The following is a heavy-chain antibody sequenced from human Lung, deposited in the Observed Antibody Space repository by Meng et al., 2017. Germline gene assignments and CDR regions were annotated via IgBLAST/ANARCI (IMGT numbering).Heavy chain of an antibody. V-gene: IGHV4-34*01. Sequence: QVQPQEGGAGLLKPSAPLSPPCVVSGGSFSDYYWSWIRQPPGKGLEWIGEINHSGSTNYNPSLESRATISVDTSQNNLSLKLSSVTAADSAVYYCARGPTTMAHDFDYWGQGTLVTVSS. J-gene: IGHJ4*02. D-gene: IGHD4-11*01. CDR2: INHSGST. CDR1: GGSFSDYY. CDR3: ARGPTTMAHDFDY.